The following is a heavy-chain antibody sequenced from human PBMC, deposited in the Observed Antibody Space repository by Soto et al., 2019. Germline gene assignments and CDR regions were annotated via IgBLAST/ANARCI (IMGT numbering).Heavy chain of an antibody. J-gene: IGHJ6*02. CDR2: IDPTDSYT. CDR3: ARHESSTSYHYYRLDV. V-gene: IGHV5-10-1*01. CDR1: GYSFSTYW. Sequence: SLKISCKGSGYSFSTYWISWVRQMPGKGLEWMGRIDPTDSYTNYSPSFQGHVTISVDTSISTAYLQWSSLKASDTAIFYCARHESSTSYHYYRLDVWGQGTTVTVSS.